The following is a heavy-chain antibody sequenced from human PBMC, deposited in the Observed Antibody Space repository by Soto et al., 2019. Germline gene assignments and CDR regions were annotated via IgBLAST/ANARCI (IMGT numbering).Heavy chain of an antibody. V-gene: IGHV1-2*02. J-gene: IGHJ5*02. CDR1: GCPSPSYY. D-gene: IGHD3-9*01. CDR3: ARPYYESFTGYSNYFDP. Sequence: ASAEVSSRASGCPSPSYYLHWVRQAPGEGPEWMGWINPDSGSTHYAKKFEGRVALTRDTSTATAYLELPRLTSDDTAIYYCARPYYESFTGYSNYFDPWGQGTLVTVYS. CDR2: INPDSGST.